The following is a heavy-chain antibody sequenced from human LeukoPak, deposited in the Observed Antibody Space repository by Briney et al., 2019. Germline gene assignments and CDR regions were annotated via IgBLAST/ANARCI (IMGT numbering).Heavy chain of an antibody. J-gene: IGHJ4*02. V-gene: IGHV1-2*02. D-gene: IGHD6-19*01. CDR3: ARIAVAGSDLDY. CDR1: GYTFTGYY. Sequence: ASVKVSCKASGYTFTGYYMHWVRQAPGQGLEWMGWINPNSGGTNYAQKFQGRVTMTRDTSISTAYMELSRLGSDDTAVYYCARIAVAGSDLDYWGQGTLVTVSS. CDR2: INPNSGGT.